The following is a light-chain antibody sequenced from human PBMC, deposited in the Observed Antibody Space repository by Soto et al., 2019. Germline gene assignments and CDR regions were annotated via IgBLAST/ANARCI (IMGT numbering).Light chain of an antibody. Sequence: DIQMTQSPSSLSASVGDRVTITCRASQSISSYLNWYQQKPGKAPKLLMYAASSLQSGVPSRFSLSGSGTDVTLTISSLQPEDFATYYCQQSYSTPETFGQGTKVEIK. CDR2: AAS. J-gene: IGKJ1*01. CDR3: QQSYSTPET. V-gene: IGKV1-39*01. CDR1: QSISSY.